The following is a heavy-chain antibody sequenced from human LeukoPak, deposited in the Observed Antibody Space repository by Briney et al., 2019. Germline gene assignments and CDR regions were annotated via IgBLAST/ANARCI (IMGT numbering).Heavy chain of an antibody. CDR1: GYTFTGYY. D-gene: IGHD6-19*01. J-gene: IGHJ4*02. CDR2: INPNSGAT. V-gene: IGHV1-2*02. Sequence: ASVKVSCKASGYTFTGYYMHWVRQAPGQGLEWMGWINPNSGATNYAHKFQGRVTMTRDTSISTAYMELSRLRSDDTAVYYCAREARIAVAGTFLDHWGQGTLVTVSS. CDR3: AREARIAVAGTFLDH.